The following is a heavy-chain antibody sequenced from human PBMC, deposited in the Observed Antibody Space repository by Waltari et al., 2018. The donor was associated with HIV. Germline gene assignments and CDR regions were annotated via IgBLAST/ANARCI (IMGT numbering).Heavy chain of an antibody. D-gene: IGHD3-10*01. CDR1: GFTFSRYE. V-gene: IGHV3-48*03. CDR2: IGHSDPAI. Sequence: QLVESGGGLVQPGGSLRLSCAGSGFTFSRYEMNWVRQAPGMGLEWLSYIGHSDPAITYADSVRGRLTISRDNTKNSVYLQMNGLRADDTAVYYCASETSVGNYNALDLWGQGTMVVVSS. J-gene: IGHJ3*01. CDR3: ASETSVGNYNALDL.